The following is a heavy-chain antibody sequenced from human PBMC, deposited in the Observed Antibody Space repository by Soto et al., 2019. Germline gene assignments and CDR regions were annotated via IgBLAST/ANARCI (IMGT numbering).Heavy chain of an antibody. Sequence: AGSLRLSCAASGFTFSSYGMHWVRQAPGKGLEWVAVIWYDGSNKYYADSVKGRFTISRDNSKNTLYLQMNSLRAEDTAVYYCARDVITRYFDYWGQGTLVTVSS. CDR3: ARDVITRYFDY. CDR1: GFTFSSYG. V-gene: IGHV3-33*01. D-gene: IGHD3-22*01. CDR2: IWYDGSNK. J-gene: IGHJ4*02.